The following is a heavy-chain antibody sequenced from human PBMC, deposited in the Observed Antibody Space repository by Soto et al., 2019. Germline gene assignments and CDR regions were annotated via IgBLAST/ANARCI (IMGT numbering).Heavy chain of an antibody. V-gene: IGHV4-39*01. J-gene: IGHJ6*03. D-gene: IGHD3-3*01. Sequence: PSETLSLTCTGSGGSISSSSYYWGWIRQPPGKGLEWIGNIYHSGSTNYNPSLESRVTISVDTSKNQFSLKLSSVTAADTAVYYCARGYQIILFTIFGVVIPPNYYYYMDVWGKGTTVTVSS. CDR1: GGSISSSSYY. CDR2: IYHSGST. CDR3: ARGYQIILFTIFGVVIPPNYYYYMDV.